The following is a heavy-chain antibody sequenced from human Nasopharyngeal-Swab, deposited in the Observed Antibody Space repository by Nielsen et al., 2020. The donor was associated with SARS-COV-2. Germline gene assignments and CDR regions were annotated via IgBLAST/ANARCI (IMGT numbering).Heavy chain of an antibody. CDR1: GFTFDDYA. V-gene: IGHV3-9*01. J-gene: IGHJ6*02. Sequence: SLKISCAASGFTFDDYAMHWVRQAPGKGLEWVSGIRWNSGSIGYADSVKGRLTISRDNAKNSLYLQMNSLRAEDTALYYCATDATSYYYYGMDVWGQGTTVTVSS. D-gene: IGHD1-26*01. CDR2: IRWNSGSI. CDR3: ATDATSYYYYGMDV.